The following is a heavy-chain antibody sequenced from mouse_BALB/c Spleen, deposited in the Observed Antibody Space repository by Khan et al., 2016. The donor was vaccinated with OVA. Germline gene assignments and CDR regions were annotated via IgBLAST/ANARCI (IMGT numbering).Heavy chain of an antibody. CDR1: GYTFTSYT. D-gene: IGHD2-14*01. J-gene: IGHJ3*01. CDR2: INPSNGYT. CDR3: VRYGAYNRNDGWFAY. V-gene: IGHV1-4*01. Sequence: QIQLVQSGAELARPGASVKMSCKASGYTFTSYTIHWIKLRPGQGLEWIGYINPSNGYTNYNQKFKDKATLTADKSSTTAYMQRSSLTSDDSAVYNCVRYGAYNRNDGWFAYWGQGTLVTVSA.